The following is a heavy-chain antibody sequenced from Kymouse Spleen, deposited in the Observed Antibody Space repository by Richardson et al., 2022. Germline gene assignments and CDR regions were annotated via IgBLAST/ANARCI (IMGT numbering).Heavy chain of an antibody. CDR2: IYHSGST. J-gene: IGHJ6*02. Sequence: QVQLQESGPGLVKPSGTLSLTCAVSGGSISSSNWWSWVRQPPGKGLEWIGEIYHSGSTNYNPSLKSRVTISVDKSKNQFSLKLSSVTAADTAVYYCARGYYDILTGYYYYYYGMDVWGQGTTVTVSS. CDR1: GGSISSSNW. V-gene: IGHV4-4*02. D-gene: IGHD3-9*01. CDR3: ARGYYDILTGYYYYYYGMDV.